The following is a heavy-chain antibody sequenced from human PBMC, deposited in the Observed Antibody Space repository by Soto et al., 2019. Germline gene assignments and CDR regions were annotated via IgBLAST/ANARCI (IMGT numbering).Heavy chain of an antibody. CDR3: ARLAGLNFHYYYYMDV. CDR2: ISAYSGNK. Sequence: ASVKVSCKASGYTFTSYGISWVRQAPGQGLEWMGWISAYSGNKNYAQNLQGRVTMTTDTSTSTAYMELRSLRSDDTAVYYCARLAGLNFHYYYYMDVWGKGTTVTVSS. CDR1: GYTFTSYG. J-gene: IGHJ6*03. V-gene: IGHV1-18*01. D-gene: IGHD2-21*01.